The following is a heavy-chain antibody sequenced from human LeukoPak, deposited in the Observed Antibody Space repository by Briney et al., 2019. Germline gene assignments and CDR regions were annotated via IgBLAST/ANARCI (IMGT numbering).Heavy chain of an antibody. D-gene: IGHD6-25*01. CDR3: AGEIGSHFDY. Sequence: PGGSLRLSCAASGFTFTGFQMNWVRQAPGKGLEWVSYISNSGNTIYYADSVKGRFTISRDNAKNSLYLHMNSLRAEDTAFYYCAGEIGSHFDYWGQGTLVTVSS. CDR2: ISNSGNTI. CDR1: GFTFTGFQ. J-gene: IGHJ4*02. V-gene: IGHV3-48*03.